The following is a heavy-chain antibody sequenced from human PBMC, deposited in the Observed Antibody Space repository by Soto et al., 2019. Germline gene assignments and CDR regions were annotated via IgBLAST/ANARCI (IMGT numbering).Heavy chain of an antibody. D-gene: IGHD3-22*01. CDR1: GGTFRSYS. CDR2: IIPICDIT. J-gene: IGHJ6*02. V-gene: IGHV1-69*01. CDR3: ARPGDGGYSSNHHYYRALDV. Sequence: QVQLVQSGAEVKKPGSSVKVSCKASGGTFRSYSISWVRQAPGQGLEWLGGIIPICDITNYAQKVQGRVTITADESTSTAYMDLSSLGSHDTAVYYCARPGDGGYSSNHHYYRALDVWGQGTTVNV.